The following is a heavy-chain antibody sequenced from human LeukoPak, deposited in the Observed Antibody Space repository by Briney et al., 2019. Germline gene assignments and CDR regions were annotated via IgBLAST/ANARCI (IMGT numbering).Heavy chain of an antibody. D-gene: IGHD3-22*01. J-gene: IGHJ4*02. CDR1: GSTFSSYG. Sequence: GRSLRLSCAASGSTFSSYGMHWVRQAPGKGLEWVAVIWYDGSNKYYADSVKGRFTISRDNSKNTLYLQMNSLRAEDTAVYYCARDGGSGYYDYWGQGTLVTVSS. CDR3: ARDGGSGYYDY. CDR2: IWYDGSNK. V-gene: IGHV3-33*01.